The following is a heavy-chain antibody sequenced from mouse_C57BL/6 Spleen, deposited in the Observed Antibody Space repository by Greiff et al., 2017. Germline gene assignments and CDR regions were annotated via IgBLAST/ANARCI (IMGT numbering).Heavy chain of an antibody. CDR1: GYAFTNYL. CDR3: ARDYGSPYYFDD. CDR2: INPGSGGT. J-gene: IGHJ2*01. Sequence: QVQLQQSGAELVRPGTSVTVSCKASGYAFTNYLIEWVKQRPGQGLEWIGVINPGSGGTNYNEKFKGKATLTADKSSSTAYMQLSSLTSEDSAVYVCARDYGSPYYFDDWGKGTTLTVSS. D-gene: IGHD1-1*01. V-gene: IGHV1-54*01.